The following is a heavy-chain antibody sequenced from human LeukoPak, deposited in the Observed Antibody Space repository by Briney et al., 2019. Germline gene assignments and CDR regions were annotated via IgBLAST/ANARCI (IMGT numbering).Heavy chain of an antibody. CDR1: GYTFTGYY. D-gene: IGHD3-22*01. J-gene: IGHJ3*02. Sequence: GASVKVSCKASGYTFTGYYMHWVRQAPGQGLEWVGWINPGSGGTKYGQKFQGRVTMTRDTSISTAYMELSRLRSDDTAVYYCARGLYYYDSSGQTMSDAFDIWGQGTMVTVSS. CDR2: INPGSGGT. V-gene: IGHV1-2*02. CDR3: ARGLYYYDSSGQTMSDAFDI.